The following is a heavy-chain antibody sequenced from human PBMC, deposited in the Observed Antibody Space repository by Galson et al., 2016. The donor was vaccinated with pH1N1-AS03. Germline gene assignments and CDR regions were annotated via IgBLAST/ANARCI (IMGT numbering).Heavy chain of an antibody. V-gene: IGHV3-23*01. CDR2: ISGIGTST. Sequence: EWVSVISGIGTSTYYAASVKGRFSISRDNARNTLSLQMDGLRAEDTALYYCAKEGDEGAFDCWGQGTLVTVSP. J-gene: IGHJ4*02. CDR3: AKEGDEGAFDC.